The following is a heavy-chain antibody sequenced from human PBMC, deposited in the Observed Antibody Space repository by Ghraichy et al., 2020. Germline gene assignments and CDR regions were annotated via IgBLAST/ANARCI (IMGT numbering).Heavy chain of an antibody. CDR3: ARDNGLRFLEWSGHYYYGMDV. D-gene: IGHD3-3*01. Sequence: SVKVSCKASGGTFSSYAISWVRQAPGQGLEWMGGIIPIFGTANYAQKFQGRATITADKSTSTAYMELSSLRSEDTAVYYCARDNGLRFLEWSGHYYYGMDVWGQGTTVTVSS. CDR1: GGTFSSYA. J-gene: IGHJ6*02. V-gene: IGHV1-69*06. CDR2: IIPIFGTA.